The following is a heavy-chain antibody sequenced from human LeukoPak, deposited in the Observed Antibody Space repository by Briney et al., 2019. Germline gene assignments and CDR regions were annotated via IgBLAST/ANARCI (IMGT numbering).Heavy chain of an antibody. Sequence: GGSLRLSCAGSGFTFSDYYMNWIRQAPGKGLEWVSYISNDGTTKYYADSVKGRVPISRDNAKNSLYLQMNSLRAEDTAVYYCARKQATVPGDYWGQGTLVTVSS. CDR3: ARKQATVPGDY. CDR1: GFTFSDYY. J-gene: IGHJ4*02. CDR2: ISNDGTTK. D-gene: IGHD1-1*01. V-gene: IGHV3-11*01.